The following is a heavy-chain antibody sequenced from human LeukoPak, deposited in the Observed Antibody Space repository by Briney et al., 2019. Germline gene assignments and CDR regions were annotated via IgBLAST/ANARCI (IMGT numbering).Heavy chain of an antibody. CDR2: INPSGGST. Sequence: ASVKVSCKASGYTFTSYYMHWVRQAPGQGLEWMGIINPSGGSTSYAQKFQGRVTMTRDTSTSTVYMELSSLRSEDTAVYCCASNMESLLEGFDYWGQGTLVTVSS. D-gene: IGHD1-1*01. CDR1: GYTFTSYY. CDR3: ASNMESLLEGFDY. V-gene: IGHV1-46*01. J-gene: IGHJ4*02.